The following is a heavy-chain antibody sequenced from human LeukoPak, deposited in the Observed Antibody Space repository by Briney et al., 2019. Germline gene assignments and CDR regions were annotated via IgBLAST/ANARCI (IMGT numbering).Heavy chain of an antibody. CDR1: GYTFTNYD. D-gene: IGHD1-26*01. CDR2: MNTNSGNT. V-gene: IGHV1-8*02. J-gene: IGHJ4*02. Sequence: ASVKVSCKASGYTFTNYDINWVRQATGQGLEWMGWMNTNSGNTGFVQKFQGRVILTRDTSINTAYMELSSLRSDDTAVYYCVRGNNGSYYLYWGQGTLVTVSS. CDR3: VRGNNGSYYLY.